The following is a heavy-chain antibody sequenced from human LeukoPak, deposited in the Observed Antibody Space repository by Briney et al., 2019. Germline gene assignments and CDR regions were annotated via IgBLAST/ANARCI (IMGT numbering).Heavy chain of an antibody. CDR3: ARQGGVGATGSPDY. CDR1: GGSISSSDYY. J-gene: IGHJ4*02. CDR2: IYYSGTT. V-gene: IGHV4-39*01. D-gene: IGHD1-26*01. Sequence: SETLSLTCTVSGGSISSSDYYWGWIRQPPGKGLEWIGSIYYSGTTYYNPSLRSRVTISVDTSKNQFSLELSSVTAADTAVYYCARQGGVGATGSPDYWGQETLVTVSS.